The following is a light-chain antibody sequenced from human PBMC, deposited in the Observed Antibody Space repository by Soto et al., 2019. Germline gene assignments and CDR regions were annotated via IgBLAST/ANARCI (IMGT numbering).Light chain of an antibody. V-gene: IGKV3-11*01. J-gene: IGKJ2*01. CDR1: ESVSTY. CDR2: DAS. Sequence: DIVLTQSPATLSLSPGERATLSCRASESVSTYVAWYQQKPGQAPRLLIFDASNRATGIPARFSGSGSGTDFTLTISSLEPEDCAVYYCQQRSNWPPYTFGQGTKVDIK. CDR3: QQRSNWPPYT.